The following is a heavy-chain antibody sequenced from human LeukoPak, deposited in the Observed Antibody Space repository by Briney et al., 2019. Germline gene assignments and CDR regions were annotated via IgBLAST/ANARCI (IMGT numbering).Heavy chain of an antibody. Sequence: PGGSLRLSRAASGFIVSTNYMIWVRQAPGKGLEWVSVIYSVGGTYYADSVRGRFTISRDNSKNMLYLQMNSLRAEDTAVYYCARDTPAGDFEYWGQGTLVTVSS. CDR3: ARDTPAGDFEY. CDR2: IYSVGGT. D-gene: IGHD6-19*01. J-gene: IGHJ4*02. V-gene: IGHV3-53*01. CDR1: GFIVSTNY.